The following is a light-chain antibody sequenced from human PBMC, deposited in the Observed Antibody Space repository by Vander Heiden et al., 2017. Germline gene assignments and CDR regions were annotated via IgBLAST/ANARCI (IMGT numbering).Light chain of an antibody. Sequence: QSALTQPASVSGSPGQSITISCTGTSSDVGGYNVVSCYQQHSGNAPKLMIYDVSNRPSGVANRFSGSKAGNTSSLTISAPQAEDDAEYYCSPYTSSSSYVFGTGTKFTVL. J-gene: IGLJ1*01. CDR3: SPYTSSSSYV. CDR1: SSDVGGYNV. V-gene: IGLV2-14*01. CDR2: DVS.